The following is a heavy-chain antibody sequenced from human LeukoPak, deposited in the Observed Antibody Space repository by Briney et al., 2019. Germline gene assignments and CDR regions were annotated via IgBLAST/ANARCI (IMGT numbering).Heavy chain of an antibody. D-gene: IGHD3-22*01. V-gene: IGHV1-69*13. J-gene: IGHJ4*02. CDR1: GGTFSSYA. Sequence: GASVKVSCKASGGTFSSYAISWVRQAPGQGLEWMGGIIPIFGTANYAQKFQGRVTITADESTSTAYMELSSLRSEDTAVYYCASLYYYDSSGFNAPKCYFDYWGQGTLVTVSS. CDR3: ASLYYYDSSGFNAPKCYFDY. CDR2: IIPIFGTA.